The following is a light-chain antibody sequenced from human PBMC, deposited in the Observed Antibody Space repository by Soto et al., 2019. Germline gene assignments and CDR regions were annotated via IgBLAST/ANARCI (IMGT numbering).Light chain of an antibody. CDR2: GAS. J-gene: IGKJ4*01. CDR1: QSVSSSY. Sequence: ELVLTQSPGTLSLSPAERAXLSCRASQSVSSSYLAWYQQKPGQAPRLLIYGASSRATGISDRFSGSGSGTDFTLTISSLQPEDFATYYCQQYQTYSSTFGGGTKVDI. V-gene: IGKV3-20*01. CDR3: QQYQTYSST.